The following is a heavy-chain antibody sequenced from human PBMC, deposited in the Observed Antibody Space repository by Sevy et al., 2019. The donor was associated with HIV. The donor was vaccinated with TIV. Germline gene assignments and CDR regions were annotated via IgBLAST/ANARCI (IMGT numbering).Heavy chain of an antibody. D-gene: IGHD2-8*01. J-gene: IGHJ4*02. V-gene: IGHV1-69*13. CDR2: IIPILGTI. CDR3: EKDLMEETNGFDN. CDR1: GGTFNNYA. Sequence: ASVKVSCKASGGTFNNYAFSWVRQAPGQGLEWVGGIIPILGTINYAQKFQGRVTITADESADTVYMKLSSLRSEETAVYFCEKDLMEETNGFDNWRQGTLVTVSS.